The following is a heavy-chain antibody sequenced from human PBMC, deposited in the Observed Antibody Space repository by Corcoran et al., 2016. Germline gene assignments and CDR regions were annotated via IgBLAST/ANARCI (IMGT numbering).Heavy chain of an antibody. CDR2: VHHSGNS. Sequence: QVQLQESGPGLVKPSETLSLTCTVSGYSISSGYYWGWIRQSPGKGLEWIGNVHHSGNSYYSPSLKTRVTISLDVSKNQFSLILTSVTAADTAVYFWARVDNTGSKRGLDYWGQGTLVTVSS. CDR1: GYSISSGYY. D-gene: IGHD6-19*01. CDR3: ARVDNTGSKRGLDY. V-gene: IGHV4-38-2*02. J-gene: IGHJ4*02.